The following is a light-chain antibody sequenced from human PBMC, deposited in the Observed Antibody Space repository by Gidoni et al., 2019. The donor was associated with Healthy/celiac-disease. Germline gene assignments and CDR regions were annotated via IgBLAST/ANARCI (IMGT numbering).Light chain of an antibody. Sequence: ILLTPSPGTLSLSPGERATLSCRASQIVSSSYLAWYQQNPGQAPRLLIYGASSRATGIADRCSGSASGTDFTLTISRLEHEDFAVYYCQQYGSSPYTFGQXTKLEIK. CDR3: QQYGSSPYT. V-gene: IGKV3-20*01. CDR1: QIVSSSY. CDR2: GAS. J-gene: IGKJ2*01.